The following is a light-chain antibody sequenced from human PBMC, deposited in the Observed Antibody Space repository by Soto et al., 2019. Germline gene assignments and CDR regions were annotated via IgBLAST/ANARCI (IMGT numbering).Light chain of an antibody. CDR2: GAS. Sequence: EILMTQSPATLFVSPGERATFSCRASQRVSRILPGYQQKPGQSPGLLIYGASTRATGIPARFSGSGSGTEFTLTISSLQSEDFAVYYCQQYNNWPPPYTFGQGTKLEIK. CDR3: QQYNNWPPPYT. J-gene: IGKJ2*01. V-gene: IGKV3-15*01. CDR1: QRVSRI.